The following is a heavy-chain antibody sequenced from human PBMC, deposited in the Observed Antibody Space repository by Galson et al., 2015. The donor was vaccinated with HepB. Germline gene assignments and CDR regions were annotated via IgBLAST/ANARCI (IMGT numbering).Heavy chain of an antibody. Sequence: SLRLSCAASGFTFSSYSMNWVRQAPGKGLEWVSYISSSSSTLYYADSVKGRFTISRDNAKNSLYLQMNSLRAEDTAVYYCARGSSPYYDFWSGYSGYYYYMDVWGKGTTVTVSS. V-gene: IGHV3-48*04. CDR3: ARGSSPYYDFWSGYSGYYYYMDV. CDR1: GFTFSSYS. J-gene: IGHJ6*03. D-gene: IGHD3-3*01. CDR2: ISSSSSTL.